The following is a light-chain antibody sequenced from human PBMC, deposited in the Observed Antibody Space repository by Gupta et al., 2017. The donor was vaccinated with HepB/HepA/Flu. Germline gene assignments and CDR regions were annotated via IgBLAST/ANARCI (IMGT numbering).Light chain of an antibody. Sequence: QSVPTQPPSASGTPGQSVTNSCCASSSNIGSNTVNWYQQLPGTAPKLLIYSNNQRPSGVPDRFSGSKSGNSASLAISGVQSEDEADYYCDAWDDSLNGPVFGGGTKLTVL. CDR2: SNN. CDR1: SSNIGSNT. J-gene: IGLJ2*01. CDR3: DAWDDSLNGPV. V-gene: IGLV1-44*01.